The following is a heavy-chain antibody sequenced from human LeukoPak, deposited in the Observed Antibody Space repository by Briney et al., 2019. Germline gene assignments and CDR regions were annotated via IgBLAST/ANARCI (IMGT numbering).Heavy chain of an antibody. Sequence: GGSLRLSCAASKFTFSNAWMSWVRQAPGKGLEWVGRIKSKTDGGTIDYTAPVKGRFTISRDDSKNTLYLQMNSLKTEDTAVYYCTTGPYSGYDSPFDYWGQGTLVTVSS. J-gene: IGHJ4*02. CDR1: KFTFSNAW. CDR2: IKSKTDGGTI. D-gene: IGHD5-12*01. V-gene: IGHV3-15*01. CDR3: TTGPYSGYDSPFDY.